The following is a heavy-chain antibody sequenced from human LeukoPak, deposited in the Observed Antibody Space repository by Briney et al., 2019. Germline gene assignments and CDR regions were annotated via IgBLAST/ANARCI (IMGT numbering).Heavy chain of an antibody. V-gene: IGHV3-23*01. D-gene: IGHD5-18*01. J-gene: IGHJ4*02. CDR1: GFTVGSHA. CDR3: GKTTVGYSSGQKPAWPVDY. Sequence: QAGGSLRLSCEASGFTVGSHAMYWVRQSPGKGLEWVAGIFGSGGSPHYADPVKGRFTISRDNSRNTVYLQINSLRAEDTAVYYCGKTTVGYSSGQKPAWPVDYWGQGTLVTVSS. CDR2: IFGSGGSP.